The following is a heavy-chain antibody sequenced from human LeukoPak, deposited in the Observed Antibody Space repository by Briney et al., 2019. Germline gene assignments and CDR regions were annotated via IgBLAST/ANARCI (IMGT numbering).Heavy chain of an antibody. CDR3: TRDLGSGGRNPFDY. D-gene: IGHD2-15*01. CDR1: GSIVSSNY. CDR2: IYSGGST. V-gene: IGHV3-53*01. J-gene: IGHJ4*02. Sequence: GRSLRLSRAASGSIVSSNYKSWIRQAPAKGLERVSVIYSGGSTYYADSVKGRFTISRDNSKNTLYLQMDSLRADDTAVYYCTRDLGSGGRNPFDYWGQGTLVTVSS.